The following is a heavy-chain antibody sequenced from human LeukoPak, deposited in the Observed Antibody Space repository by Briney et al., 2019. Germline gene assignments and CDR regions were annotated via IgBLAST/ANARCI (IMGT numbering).Heavy chain of an antibody. CDR2: IKQDGSEK. D-gene: IGHD2-2*01. J-gene: IGHJ4*02. Sequence: GGSLGLSCAASGFTFSSYWMSWVRQAPGEGLEWVANIKQDGSEKYYVDSVKGRFTISRDNAKNSLYLQMNSLRAEDTAVYYCARDRSAYYFDYWGQGTLVTVSS. CDR1: GFTFSSYW. CDR3: ARDRSAYYFDY. V-gene: IGHV3-7*01.